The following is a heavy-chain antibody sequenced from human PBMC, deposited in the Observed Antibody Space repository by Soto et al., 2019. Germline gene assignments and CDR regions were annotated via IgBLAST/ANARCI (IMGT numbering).Heavy chain of an antibody. CDR1: GFTFSNYG. D-gene: IGHD1-26*01. CDR2: MSFDGSDK. Sequence: QVHLVESGGGVVQPGRSLRLSCAASGFTFSNYGMHWVRQAPGKGLEWVAFMSFDGSDKHYADSVKGRFTISRDNSKNTLYVEMNSPRVEDTAVYYCAKQGATLCFDYWGQGTVVTVSS. CDR3: AKQGATLCFDY. J-gene: IGHJ4*02. V-gene: IGHV3-30*18.